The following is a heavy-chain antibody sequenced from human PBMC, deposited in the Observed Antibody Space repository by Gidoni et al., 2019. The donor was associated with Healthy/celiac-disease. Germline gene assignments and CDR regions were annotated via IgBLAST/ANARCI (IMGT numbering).Heavy chain of an antibody. CDR2: MNPNSGNT. J-gene: IGHJ3*02. CDR3: ARAPTVRGKFEGRNAFDI. CDR1: GYTFTSYD. V-gene: IGHV1-8*01. Sequence: QVQLVQSGAEVKKPGASVKVSCKASGYTFTSYDINCVRQATGQGLEWMGWMNPNSGNTGYAQKFQGRVTMTRNTSISTAYMELSSLRSEDTAVYYCARAPTVRGKFEGRNAFDIWGQGTMVTVSS. D-gene: IGHD3-10*01.